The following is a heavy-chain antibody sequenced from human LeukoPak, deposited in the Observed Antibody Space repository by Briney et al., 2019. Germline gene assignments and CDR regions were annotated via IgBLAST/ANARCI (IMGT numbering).Heavy chain of an antibody. V-gene: IGHV4-30-4*01. Sequence: PSQTLSLTCTVSGGSISSGDYYRSWIRQPPGKGLEWIVYIYYSGSTYYNPSLKSRVTISVDTSKNQFSLKLSSVTAADTAVYYCARQYYYDSSGYYAVNWFDPWGQGTLVTVSS. CDR3: ARQYYYDSSGYYAVNWFDP. D-gene: IGHD3-22*01. J-gene: IGHJ5*02. CDR1: GGSISSGDYY. CDR2: IYYSGST.